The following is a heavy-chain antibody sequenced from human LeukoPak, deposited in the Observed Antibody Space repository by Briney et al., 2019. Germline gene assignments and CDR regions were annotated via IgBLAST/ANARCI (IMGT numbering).Heavy chain of an antibody. J-gene: IGHJ4*02. CDR2: IYYSGST. D-gene: IGHD6-13*01. CDR3: ARQDLAAAGIDY. Sequence: PSETLFLTCTVSGGSISSSSYYWGWIRQPPGKGLEWIGSIYYSGSTYYNPSLKSRVTISVDTSKNQFSLKLSSVTAADTAVYYCARQDLAAAGIDYWGQGTLVTVSS. CDR1: GGSISSSSYY. V-gene: IGHV4-39*01.